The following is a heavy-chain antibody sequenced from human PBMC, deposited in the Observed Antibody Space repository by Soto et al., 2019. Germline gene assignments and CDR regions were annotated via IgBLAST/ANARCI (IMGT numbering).Heavy chain of an antibody. CDR1: GGSISSGNYY. CDR3: ARGVTRKTFDP. Sequence: QVQLQESGPGLVAPSQTLSLTCTVSGGSISSGNYYWTWIREHPGKGLEWIGYIYYTGSTYYNPSLKSRVTISLDTSKNQFSLKLSSVTAADTAVYYCARGVTRKTFDPWGQGTLVTVSS. J-gene: IGHJ5*01. V-gene: IGHV4-31*03. CDR2: IYYTGST.